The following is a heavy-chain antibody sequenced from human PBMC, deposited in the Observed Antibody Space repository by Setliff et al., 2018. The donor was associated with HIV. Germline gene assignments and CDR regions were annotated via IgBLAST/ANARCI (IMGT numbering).Heavy chain of an antibody. CDR3: TRGAEVLRLGL. J-gene: IGHJ5*02. Sequence: SETLSLTCDDSAVSLRGHYWNWIRQSPGKGLEWIGEIDPRGSRSYNPSLKSRVTISKDTSKNQLSLKLTSVPAADSALYYCTRGAEVLRLGLWGQGTLVTVSS. D-gene: IGHD3-10*01. CDR2: IDPRGSR. CDR1: AVSLRGHY. V-gene: IGHV4-34*01.